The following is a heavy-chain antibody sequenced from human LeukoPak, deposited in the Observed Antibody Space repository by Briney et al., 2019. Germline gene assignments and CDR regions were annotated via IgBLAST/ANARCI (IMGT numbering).Heavy chain of an antibody. D-gene: IGHD5-18*01. V-gene: IGHV4-59*08. Sequence: SETLSLTCTVSGGSINNYYWSWIRQPPGKGLEWIGSIYSSGSTNYSPSLKSRVIISVDTSKSQFSLKLSSLTAADTAMYYCARHGANGHSYGAYLDYWGQGTLVTVSS. CDR2: IYSSGST. CDR3: ARHGANGHSYGAYLDY. J-gene: IGHJ4*02. CDR1: GGSINNYY.